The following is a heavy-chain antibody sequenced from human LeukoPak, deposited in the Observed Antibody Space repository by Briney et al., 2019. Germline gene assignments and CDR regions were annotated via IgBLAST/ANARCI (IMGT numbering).Heavy chain of an antibody. Sequence: GRSLRLSCAASGFTFSEFGMQWVRQAPGKGLEWVAVIWYDGSHQYYVDSVKGRFTISRDNSKNTLYLQMNSLRAEDTGVYYCAMPTSPFCYYGMDVWGQGTTVTVSS. J-gene: IGHJ6*02. CDR2: IWYDGSHQ. CDR3: AMPTSPFCYYGMDV. D-gene: IGHD3-10*01. CDR1: GFTFSEFG. V-gene: IGHV3-33*01.